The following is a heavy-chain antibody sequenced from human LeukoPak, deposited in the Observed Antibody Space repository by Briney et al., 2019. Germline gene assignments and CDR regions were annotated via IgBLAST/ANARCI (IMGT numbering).Heavy chain of an antibody. V-gene: IGHV3-23*01. CDR2: ISGSGSDT. Sequence: GGSLGLSCAASGFTFSSYAVSWVGQAPGKGLEWVSAISGSGSDTEYADSVKGRFTISRDNSKNTLYLQMSSLRVEDTAVYYCAKCSATCYANAFDIWGQGTMVTVSS. D-gene: IGHD2-2*01. J-gene: IGHJ3*02. CDR1: GFTFSSYA. CDR3: AKCSATCYANAFDI.